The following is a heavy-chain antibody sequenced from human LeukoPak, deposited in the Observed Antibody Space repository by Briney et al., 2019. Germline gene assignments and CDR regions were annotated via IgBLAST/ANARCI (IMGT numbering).Heavy chain of an antibody. CDR2: IYYSGST. CDR3: ARGRYRLGY. Sequence: PSETLSLTCAVYGGSFSGYYWSWIRQPPGKGLEWIGYIYYSGSTNYNPSLKSRVTISVGTSKNQFSLKLSSVTAADTAVYYCARGRYRLGYWGQGTLVTVSS. CDR1: GGSFSGYY. J-gene: IGHJ4*02. D-gene: IGHD4-11*01. V-gene: IGHV4-59*01.